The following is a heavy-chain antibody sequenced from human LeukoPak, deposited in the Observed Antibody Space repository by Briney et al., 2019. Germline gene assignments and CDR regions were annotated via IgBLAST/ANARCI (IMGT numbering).Heavy chain of an antibody. J-gene: IGHJ3*02. CDR2: ISSSSDAI. CDR3: AKDYYGSGSGSFDI. CDR1: GFTFSSYG. V-gene: IGHV3-48*01. D-gene: IGHD3-10*01. Sequence: GGSLRLSCAASGFTFSSYGMNWVRQAPGKGLEWLSYISSSSDAIYYADSVKGRFTISRDNSKNTVYLQMNSLRAEDTAVYYCAKDYYGSGSGSFDIWGQGTMVTVSS.